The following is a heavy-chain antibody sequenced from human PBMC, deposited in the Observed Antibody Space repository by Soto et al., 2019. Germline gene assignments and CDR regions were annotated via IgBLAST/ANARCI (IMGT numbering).Heavy chain of an antibody. J-gene: IGHJ4*02. D-gene: IGHD2-21*01. CDR2: ISPKSTYR. V-gene: IGHV3-11*06. Sequence: GGSLRLSXPTSGFPFSDYYVSWIRQAPGKGLEWLSHISPKSTYRNYADSVKGRFTISRDNTKSSLFLQMNSLGVEDTAVYYCVRGGGGGLFEHWGQGVLVTVS. CDR1: GFPFSDYY. CDR3: VRGGGGGLFEH.